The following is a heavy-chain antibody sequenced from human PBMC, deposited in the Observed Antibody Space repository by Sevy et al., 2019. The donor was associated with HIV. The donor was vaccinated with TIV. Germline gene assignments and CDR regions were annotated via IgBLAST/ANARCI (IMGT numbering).Heavy chain of an antibody. V-gene: IGHV4-59*01. Sequence: SETLSLTCGVSGGSIYSFYWNWVRQPPGKGLEWIGYVYYSGNTNYSPSLKSRVSISIDTFKNQFSLKMTSVTAADTAVYYCAVSPPSSSSWYTAYWGRGTLVTVSS. J-gene: IGHJ4*02. D-gene: IGHD6-13*01. CDR1: GGSIYSFY. CDR3: AVSPPSSSSWYTAY. CDR2: VYYSGNT.